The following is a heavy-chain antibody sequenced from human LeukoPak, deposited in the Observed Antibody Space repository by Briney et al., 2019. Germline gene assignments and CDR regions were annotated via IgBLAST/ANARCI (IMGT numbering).Heavy chain of an antibody. Sequence: RTGGSLRLSCAASGFTFSSYAMSWVRQAPGKGLEWASAISGSGGSTYYADSVKGRFTISRDNSKNTLYLQMNSLRAEDTAVYYCAKELAVAAAFDYWGQGTLVTVSS. D-gene: IGHD6-19*01. CDR2: ISGSGGST. CDR1: GFTFSSYA. CDR3: AKELAVAAAFDY. J-gene: IGHJ4*02. V-gene: IGHV3-23*01.